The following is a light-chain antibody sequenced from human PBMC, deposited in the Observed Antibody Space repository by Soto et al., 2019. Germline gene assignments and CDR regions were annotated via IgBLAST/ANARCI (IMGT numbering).Light chain of an antibody. Sequence: QSVLTQPPSASGTPGQRVTISCSGSSSNIGSNYVYWYQQLPGTAPKLLISRNNQRPSGVPDRFSGSKSGTSASLAISGIRSEDEADYYCAAWDDSLSGYVFGTGTKLTVL. J-gene: IGLJ1*01. CDR3: AAWDDSLSGYV. CDR2: RNN. V-gene: IGLV1-47*01. CDR1: SSNIGSNY.